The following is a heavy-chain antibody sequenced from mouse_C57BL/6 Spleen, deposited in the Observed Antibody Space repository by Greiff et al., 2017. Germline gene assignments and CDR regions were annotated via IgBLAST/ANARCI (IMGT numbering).Heavy chain of an antibody. CDR1: GYTFTSYW. J-gene: IGHJ2*01. D-gene: IGHD2-5*01. CDR2: IDPSDSVT. V-gene: IGHV1-52*01. CDR3: ARWGSNLFDY. Sequence: QVQLQQPGAELVRPGSSVKLSCKASGYTFTSYWMHWVKQRPIQGLEWIGNIDPSDSVTHYNQKFKDKATLTVDKSSSTAYMQLSSLTSEDSAVYYCARWGSNLFDYWGQGTTLTVSS.